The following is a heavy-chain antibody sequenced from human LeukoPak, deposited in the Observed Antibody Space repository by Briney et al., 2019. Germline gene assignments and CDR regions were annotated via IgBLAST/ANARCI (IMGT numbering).Heavy chain of an antibody. CDR1: GASTTGGYY. V-gene: IGHV4-61*08. CDR3: ATYRGGGGGVGY. D-gene: IGHD3-10*01. Sequence: PSETLSLTCAVSGASTTGGYYWTWIRQPPGKGLEWIGYLGNPNYNPSLKSRVTISGDRSKNQFSLKLNSVATADTAVYYCATYRGGGGGVGYWGQGTLVTVSS. J-gene: IGHJ4*02. CDR2: LGNP.